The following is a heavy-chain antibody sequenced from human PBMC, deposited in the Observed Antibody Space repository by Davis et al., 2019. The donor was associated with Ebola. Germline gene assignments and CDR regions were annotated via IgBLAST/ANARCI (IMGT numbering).Heavy chain of an antibody. J-gene: IGHJ4*02. V-gene: IGHV4-39*06. CDR2: INHSGST. D-gene: IGHD4-23*01. CDR1: GGSISSGDYY. Sequence: MPSETLSLTCTVSGGSISSGDYYWSWIRQPPGKGLEWIGEINHSGSTNYNPSLKSRVTISVDTSKNQFTLKLSSVTAADTAVYYCAREGEYGGNSGIDYWGQGTLVTVSS. CDR3: AREGEYGGNSGIDY.